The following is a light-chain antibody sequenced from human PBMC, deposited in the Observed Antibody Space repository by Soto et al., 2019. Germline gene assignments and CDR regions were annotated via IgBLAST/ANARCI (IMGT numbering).Light chain of an antibody. J-gene: IGKJ1*01. Sequence: IQMTQSPSTLSGSVXDRVTITCRASQTISSGLAWYQQKPGKAPKLLIYKASTLKSGVPSRFSGSGSGTEFTLTISSLQPEDFATYYCHQYKSYWTFGQGTKVDIK. CDR1: QTISSG. CDR2: KAS. CDR3: HQYKSYWT. V-gene: IGKV1-5*03.